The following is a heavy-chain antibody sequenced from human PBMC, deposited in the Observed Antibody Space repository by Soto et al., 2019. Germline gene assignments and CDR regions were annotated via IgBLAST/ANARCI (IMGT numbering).Heavy chain of an antibody. D-gene: IGHD3-9*01. CDR1: GFTFSSYW. J-gene: IGHJ5*02. V-gene: IGHV3-74*01. CDR2: INSDGSST. CDR3: ARGPKYYDILTGSGWFDP. Sequence: EVQLVESGGGLVQPGGSLRLSCAASGFTFSSYWMHWVRQAPGKGLVWVSRINSDGSSTSYADSVKGRFTISRDNAKNTLYLQMNSLGAEDTAVYYCARGPKYYDILTGSGWFDPWGQGTLVTVSS.